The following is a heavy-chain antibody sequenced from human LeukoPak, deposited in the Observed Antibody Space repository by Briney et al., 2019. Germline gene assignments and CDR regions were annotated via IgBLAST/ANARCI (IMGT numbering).Heavy chain of an antibody. V-gene: IGHV3-7*01. CDR1: GFTFSSYW. CDR3: ARDRRSGWYGY. J-gene: IGHJ4*02. CDR2: IKQDGSEK. Sequence: GSLRLSCAASGFTFSSYWMSWVRQAPGKGLEWVANIKQDGSEKYYVDSVKGRFTISRDNAKDSLYLQMNSLRAEDTAVYYCARDRRSGWYGYWGQGTLVTVSS. D-gene: IGHD6-19*01.